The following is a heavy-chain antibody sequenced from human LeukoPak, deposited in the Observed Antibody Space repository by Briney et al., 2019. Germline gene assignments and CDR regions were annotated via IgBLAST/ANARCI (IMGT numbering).Heavy chain of an antibody. CDR1: GFTISSYG. Sequence: GRSLRLCCAASGFTISSYGMHWVRQAPGKGLERVAVIWYDGSNKYYADSVKGRFTISRDNSKNTLYLQMNSLRAEDTAVYYCARAAEEGRYFDWLSPGYGMDVWGQGTTVTVSS. CDR2: IWYDGSNK. CDR3: ARAAEEGRYFDWLSPGYGMDV. D-gene: IGHD3-9*01. J-gene: IGHJ6*02. V-gene: IGHV3-33*01.